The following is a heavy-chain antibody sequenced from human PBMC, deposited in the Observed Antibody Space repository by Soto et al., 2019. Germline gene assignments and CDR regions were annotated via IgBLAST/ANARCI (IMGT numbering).Heavy chain of an antibody. Sequence: EVQLLESGGGLVQPGGSLRLSCAASGFTFSIYAMTWVRQAPGKGLEWVSTTGGSGRTTYFADSVKGRFTVSRDNSKNTLDLLMSSLRADGTAVYYCATVLNTSLSCDYWGQGALVTVSS. CDR1: GFTFSIYA. CDR2: TGGSGRTT. J-gene: IGHJ4*02. V-gene: IGHV3-23*01. CDR3: ATVLNTSLSCDY.